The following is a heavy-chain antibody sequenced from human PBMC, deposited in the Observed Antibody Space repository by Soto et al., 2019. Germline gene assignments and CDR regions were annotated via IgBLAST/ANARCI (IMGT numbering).Heavy chain of an antibody. Sequence: ASVKVSCKASGYTFTSYGISWVRQAPGQGLERMGWISAYNGNTNYAQKLQGRVTMTTDTSTSTAYMELRSLRSDDTAVYYCARVSDYYGSGGPWGQGTLVTVSS. J-gene: IGHJ5*02. V-gene: IGHV1-18*01. CDR3: ARVSDYYGSGGP. D-gene: IGHD3-10*01. CDR2: ISAYNGNT. CDR1: GYTFTSYG.